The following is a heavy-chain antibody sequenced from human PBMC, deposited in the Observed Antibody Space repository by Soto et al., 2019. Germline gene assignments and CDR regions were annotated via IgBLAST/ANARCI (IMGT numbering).Heavy chain of an antibody. V-gene: IGHV3-23*01. D-gene: IGHD3-22*01. CDR1: GFTFSSYA. CDR2: ISGSGGSI. J-gene: IGHJ6*02. Sequence: EVQLLESGGGLVQPGGSLRLSCAASGFTFSSYAMSWVRQAPGKGLEWVSAISGSGGSIYYADSVKGRFTISRDNSKNTLYMQMNSLRAEDTAVYYCAKDDSSGYYLLSYYYGMDVWCQGTTVTVSS. CDR3: AKDDSSGYYLLSYYYGMDV.